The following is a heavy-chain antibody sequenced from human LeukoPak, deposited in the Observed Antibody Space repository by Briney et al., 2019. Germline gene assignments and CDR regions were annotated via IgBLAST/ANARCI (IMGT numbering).Heavy chain of an antibody. CDR2: ISAYNGNT. CDR1: GYTFTSYG. J-gene: IGHJ4*02. CDR3: ARVPLGLPTRASRNFDY. D-gene: IGHD5-12*01. Sequence: GASVKVSCKASGYTFTSYGISWVRQAPGQGLEWMGWISAYNGNTNYAQKLQGRVTMTTDTSTSTAYMELRSLRSDDTAVYYCARVPLGLPTRASRNFDYWGQGTLVTVSS. V-gene: IGHV1-18*01.